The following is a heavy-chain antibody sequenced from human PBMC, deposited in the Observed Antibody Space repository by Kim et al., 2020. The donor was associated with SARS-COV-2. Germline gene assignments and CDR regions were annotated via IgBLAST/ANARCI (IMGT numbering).Heavy chain of an antibody. J-gene: IGHJ4*02. D-gene: IGHD2-21*01. CDR1: GYTFTTYG. V-gene: IGHV1-18*01. Sequence: ASVKVSCKASGYTFTTYGISWVRQAPGQGPEWMGRVSTISDNTNYAQKFQGRVTMTTDTSTRTAYMELRSLTSDDTAIYYCARDRVVVASSGFDSWGQGTLVTVS. CDR3: ARDRVVVASSGFDS. CDR2: VSTISDNT.